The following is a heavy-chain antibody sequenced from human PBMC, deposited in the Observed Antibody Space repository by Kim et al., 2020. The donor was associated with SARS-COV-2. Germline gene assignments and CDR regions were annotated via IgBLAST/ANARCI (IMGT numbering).Heavy chain of an antibody. D-gene: IGHD2-2*01. Sequence: ASVKVSCKASGYTFTSYGISWVRQAPGQGLEWMGWISAYNGNTNYAQKLQGRVTMTTDTSTSTAYMELRSLRSDDTAVYYCASSECQPPSCWFDPWGQGTLVTVSS. CDR1: GYTFTSYG. J-gene: IGHJ5*02. CDR3: ASSECQPPSCWFDP. V-gene: IGHV1-18*01. CDR2: ISAYNGNT.